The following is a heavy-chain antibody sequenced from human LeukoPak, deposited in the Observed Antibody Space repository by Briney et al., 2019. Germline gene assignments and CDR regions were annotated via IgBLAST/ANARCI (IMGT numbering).Heavy chain of an antibody. CDR3: ARVRDILTGFTFDY. V-gene: IGHV4-30-2*01. J-gene: IGHJ4*02. CDR2: IYHSGST. CDR1: GGSIRSGGYS. Sequence: SDALSLTCAVSGGSIRSGGYSWSWIRQPPGKGLEWIGYIYHSGSTYYNPSLKSRVTISVDRSKNQFSLKLSSVTAADTAVYYCARVRDILTGFTFDYWGQGTLVTVSA. D-gene: IGHD3-9*01.